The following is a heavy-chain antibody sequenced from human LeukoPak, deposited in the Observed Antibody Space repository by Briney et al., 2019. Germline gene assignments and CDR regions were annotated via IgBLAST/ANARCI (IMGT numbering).Heavy chain of an antibody. J-gene: IGHJ3*02. CDR1: GFTVSSNY. V-gene: IGHV3-53*01. D-gene: IGHD2-2*01. CDR3: ARVGVVPAAIPDGFDI. CDR2: IYSGGST. Sequence: PGGSLRLSCAASGFTVSSNYMSWVRQAPGKGLEWVSVIYSGGSTYYADSVKGRFTIPRDNSKNTLYLQMNSLTAEDTAVYYCARVGVVPAAIPDGFDIWGQGTMVTVSS.